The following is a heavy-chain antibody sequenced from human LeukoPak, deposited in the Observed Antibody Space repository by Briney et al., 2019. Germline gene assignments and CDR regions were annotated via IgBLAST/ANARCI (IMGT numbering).Heavy chain of an antibody. CDR1: GFNFYYDW. Sequence: GGSIRLSCAASGFNFYYDWMSWVRQAPGKGLEWVGRIKSKTDGGTTEYAGSVKCRFTISRDDSRNTLYLQMSSLKTEDTAVYYCVRDQYCASSSCPGAFDLWGQGTVVTVSS. D-gene: IGHD2-2*01. V-gene: IGHV3-15*01. J-gene: IGHJ3*01. CDR2: IKSKTDGGTT. CDR3: VRDQYCASSSCPGAFDL.